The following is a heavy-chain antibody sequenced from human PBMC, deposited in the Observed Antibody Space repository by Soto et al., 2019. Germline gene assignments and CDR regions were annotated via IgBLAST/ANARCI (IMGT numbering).Heavy chain of an antibody. CDR1: GGSVSSHH. V-gene: IGHV4-59*08. CDR3: ATYRRGEGGRGY. D-gene: IGHD3-16*01. J-gene: IGHJ4*02. CDR2: DYSDST. Sequence: QVQLQESGPGLVKPSETLSLTCTVSGGSVSSHHCTWIRQPPGKGLEWIGDYSDSTSYSPSLKSRVTLSADTSKNQCSLNLSAVTAADTAVYYCATYRRGEGGRGYWGQGTLVTVSS.